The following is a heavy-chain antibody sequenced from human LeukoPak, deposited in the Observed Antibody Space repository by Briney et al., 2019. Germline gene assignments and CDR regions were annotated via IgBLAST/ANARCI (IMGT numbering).Heavy chain of an antibody. CDR2: ISGSGGST. Sequence: QSGGSLRLSCAASGFTFSSYAMSWVRQAPGKGLEWVSAISGSGGSTYYADSVKGRFTISRDNSKNTLYLQMNSLRAEDTAVYYCAKAPSSVVAGVNWFDPWGQGTLVTVSS. J-gene: IGHJ5*02. D-gene: IGHD2-15*01. V-gene: IGHV3-23*01. CDR1: GFTFSSYA. CDR3: AKAPSSVVAGVNWFDP.